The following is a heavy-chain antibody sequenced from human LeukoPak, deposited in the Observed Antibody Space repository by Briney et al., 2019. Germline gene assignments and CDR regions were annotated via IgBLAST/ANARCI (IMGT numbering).Heavy chain of an antibody. CDR3: ARVYSGYDLPGSLANYHFDY. CDR2: FYSGGSA. CDR1: GGSISSYY. V-gene: IGHV4-4*07. Sequence: SETLSLTCTVSGGSISSYYWSWIRQPAGKGLEWIGRFYSGGSADYNPSLKSRVTMSVDTSKNRFSLKLSSVTAADTAVYYCARVYSGYDLPGSLANYHFDYWGQGTLVTVSS. D-gene: IGHD5-12*01. J-gene: IGHJ4*02.